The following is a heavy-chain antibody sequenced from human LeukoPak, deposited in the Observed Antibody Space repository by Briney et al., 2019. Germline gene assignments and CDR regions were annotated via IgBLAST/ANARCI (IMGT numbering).Heavy chain of an antibody. CDR1: GFTFSSYA. V-gene: IGHV3-23*01. CDR2: ISGSGGST. J-gene: IGHJ4*02. Sequence: GGSLRLSCAASGFTFSSYAMSWVRQAPGKGLEWVSAISGSGGSTYYADSVKGRLTISRDNSKNTLYLQMNSLRAEDTAVYYCARNYGGTYYFDYWGQGTLVTVSS. D-gene: IGHD4-23*01. CDR3: ARNYGGTYYFDY.